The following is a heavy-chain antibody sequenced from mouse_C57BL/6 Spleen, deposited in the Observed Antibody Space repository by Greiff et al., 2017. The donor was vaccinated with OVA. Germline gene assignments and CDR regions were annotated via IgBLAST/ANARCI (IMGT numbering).Heavy chain of an antibody. CDR2: IRNKANNHAT. Sequence: EVKLVESGGGLVQPGGSMKLSCAASGFTFSDAWMDWVRQSPEKGLEWVAEIRNKANNHATYYAESVKGRFTISRDDSKSSVYLQMNSLRAEDTGIYYCTGGIYYDYDYAMDYWGQGTSVTVSS. CDR1: GFTFSDAW. J-gene: IGHJ4*01. V-gene: IGHV6-6*01. D-gene: IGHD2-4*01. CDR3: TGGIYYDYDYAMDY.